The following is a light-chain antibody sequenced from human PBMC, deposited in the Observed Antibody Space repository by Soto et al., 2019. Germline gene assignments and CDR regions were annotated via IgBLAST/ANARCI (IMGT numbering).Light chain of an antibody. CDR2: AAS. CDR3: QQLWTYPLS. J-gene: IGKJ4*01. Sequence: DTPLTQSPSFLSASVGDRVTIACRASQDVSRSVGWYQQKPWTAPKLLISAASPLNRGVPSRFSGSGSGTDFTLTISSLQPEDFATYYCQQLWTYPLSFGGGTKVEI. CDR1: QDVSRS. V-gene: IGKV1-9*01.